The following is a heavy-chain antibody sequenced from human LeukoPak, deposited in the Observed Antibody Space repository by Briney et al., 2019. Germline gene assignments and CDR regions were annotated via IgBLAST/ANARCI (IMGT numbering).Heavy chain of an antibody. CDR2: IKNKAEGGTT. Sequence: GGSLRLSCAASGFTFTNAWMNWVRQAPGKGLEWVGRIKNKAEGGTTDYAAPVKGRFTISRDDSKNTLYLQMNSLKIEDTAMYYCTTTVALYCFDYWGQGTVVTVSS. D-gene: IGHD2-21*01. V-gene: IGHV3-15*01. CDR1: GFTFTNAW. CDR3: TTTVALYCFDY. J-gene: IGHJ4*02.